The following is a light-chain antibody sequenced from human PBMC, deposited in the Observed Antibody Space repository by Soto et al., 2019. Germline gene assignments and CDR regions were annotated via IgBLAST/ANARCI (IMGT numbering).Light chain of an antibody. V-gene: IGKV3-15*01. Sequence: EIMMTQSPATLSASPGERATLSCRASQSVTTNLAWYQKKPGQAPRLLIYNAFTRATGIAARFSGSGSGTDFTLTISSLQSEDFAVYYCQQYNNWPPFPFGQGTNLEIK. J-gene: IGKJ2*01. CDR1: QSVTTN. CDR2: NAF. CDR3: QQYNNWPPFP.